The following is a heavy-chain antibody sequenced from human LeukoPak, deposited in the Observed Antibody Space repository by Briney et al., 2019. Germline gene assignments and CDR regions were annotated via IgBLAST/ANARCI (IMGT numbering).Heavy chain of an antibody. CDR3: ARDRRLASFDY. CDR1: GFTFSSYS. Sequence: GGSLRLSCAASGFTFSSYSMNWVRQAPGKGLEWVSSISSSSYIYYADSVKGRFTISRDNSKNTLYLQMNSLRAEDAAIYYCARDRRLASFDYGGQGTLVTVSS. CDR2: ISSSSYI. V-gene: IGHV3-21*04. D-gene: IGHD6-25*01. J-gene: IGHJ4*02.